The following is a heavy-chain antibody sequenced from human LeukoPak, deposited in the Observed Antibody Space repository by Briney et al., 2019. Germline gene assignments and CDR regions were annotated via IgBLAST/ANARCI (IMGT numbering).Heavy chain of an antibody. Sequence: SETLSLTCAVYGGSFSGYYWSWIRQPPGKGLEWIGEINHSGSTNYNPSLKSRVTISVDTSKNQFSLKLSSVTAADTAVYYCARGRGGYYYRNWLDPWGQGTLVTVSS. J-gene: IGHJ5*02. D-gene: IGHD3-22*01. CDR2: INHSGST. CDR3: ARGRGGYYYRNWLDP. CDR1: GGSFSGYY. V-gene: IGHV4-34*01.